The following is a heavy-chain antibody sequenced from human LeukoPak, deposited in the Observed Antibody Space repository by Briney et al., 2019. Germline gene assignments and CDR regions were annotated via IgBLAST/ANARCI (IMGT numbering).Heavy chain of an antibody. Sequence: HTGGSLRLSCAASGFTFSTYAMNWLRQAPGKGLEWVSSINGGGGDIKYADSVKGRFTSSRDNPKDTLYLQINSLRAEDTAIYYCAKGHGDWAGNYFDSWGQGTLVSVSS. CDR2: INGGGGDI. D-gene: IGHD4-17*01. CDR3: AKGHGDWAGNYFDS. CDR1: GFTFSTYA. J-gene: IGHJ4*02. V-gene: IGHV3-23*01.